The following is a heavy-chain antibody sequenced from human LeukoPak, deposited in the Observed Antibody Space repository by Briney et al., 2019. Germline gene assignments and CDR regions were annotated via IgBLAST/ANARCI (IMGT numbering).Heavy chain of an antibody. Sequence: PGGSLRLSCAASGFRFSSYWMSWVRQLPGKGLEWIGYIYYVGNTNYNPSLKSRLSMSVDTSKNQFSLSLTSVTAADTAVYYCARVEVIGSTRYFDYWGQGAMVSVSS. V-gene: IGHV4-4*02. CDR3: ARVEVIGSTRYFDY. D-gene: IGHD3-16*02. J-gene: IGHJ4*02. CDR2: IYYVGNT. CDR1: GFRFSSYW.